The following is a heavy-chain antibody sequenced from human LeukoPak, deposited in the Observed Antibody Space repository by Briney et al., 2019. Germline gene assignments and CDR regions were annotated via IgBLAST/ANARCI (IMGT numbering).Heavy chain of an antibody. CDR1: GFTVSSNY. CDR2: IYSGGST. J-gene: IGHJ4*02. V-gene: IGHV3-53*01. D-gene: IGHD6-6*01. CDR3: ARSIAARPGITLDY. Sequence: GGSLRLSCAASGFTVSSNYMSWVRQAPGEGLEWVSVIYSGGSTYYADSVKGRFTISRDNSKNKLYLQMNSLRAEDTAVYYCARSIAARPGITLDYWGQGTLVTVSS.